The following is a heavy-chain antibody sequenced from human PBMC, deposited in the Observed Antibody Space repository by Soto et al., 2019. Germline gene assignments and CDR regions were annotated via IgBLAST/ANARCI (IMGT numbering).Heavy chain of an antibody. Sequence: SETLSLTCTVSGDSIRTYYWSWIRQPPGKGLEWIGYMYYSGSTNYNPSLKSRVTISVDTSKNQLSLKLSSVTAADTAVYYCAGLLTPDNWKRRWFDPWGQGTLVTVSS. CDR3: AGLLTPDNWKRRWFDP. CDR1: GDSIRTYY. D-gene: IGHD1-20*01. CDR2: MYYSGST. V-gene: IGHV4-59*01. J-gene: IGHJ5*02.